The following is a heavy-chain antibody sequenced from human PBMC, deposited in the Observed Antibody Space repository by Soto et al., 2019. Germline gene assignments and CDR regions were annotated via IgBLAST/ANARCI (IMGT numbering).Heavy chain of an antibody. V-gene: IGHV1-69*01. CDR2: IIPIFGTA. D-gene: IGHD3-10*01. CDR3: ARSRLGGKLPPYNWSDP. Sequence: QVQLVQSGAEVKKPGSSVKVSCKASGGTLRSYSISWVRQAPGQGLEWMGGIIPIFGTANYAQKFQGRVTIIADESTSTAYMELTNLKSEDTAVYYCARSRLGGKLPPYNWSDPWGQGTLVTVSS. CDR1: GGTLRSYS. J-gene: IGHJ5*02.